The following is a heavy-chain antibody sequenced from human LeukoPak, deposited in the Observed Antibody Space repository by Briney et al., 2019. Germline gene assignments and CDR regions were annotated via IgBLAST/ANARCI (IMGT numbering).Heavy chain of an antibody. CDR2: ISAYNGNT. V-gene: IGHV1-18*01. CDR1: GYTFTSYG. CDR3: ARSMVYGGKGGNYYYYGMDV. D-gene: IGHD4-23*01. Sequence: ASVKVSCKASGYTFTSYGISWVRQAPGQGLEWMGWISAYNGNTNYAQKLQGRVTMTTDTSTSTAYMELRSLRSDDTAVYYCARSMVYGGKGGNYYYYGMDVWGQGTTVTVSS. J-gene: IGHJ6*02.